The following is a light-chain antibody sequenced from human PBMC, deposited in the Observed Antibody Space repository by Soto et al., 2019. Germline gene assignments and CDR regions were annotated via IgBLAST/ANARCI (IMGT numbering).Light chain of an antibody. V-gene: IGLV2-14*01. CDR2: EVS. Sequence: LTQPASVSGSPGQSITISCTGTSSDVGGYNYVSWYQQHPGKAPKLMIYEVSNRPSGVSNRFSGSKSGNTASLTISGLQAEDEADYYCSSYTSSSTLGYVFGTGTKVTVL. CDR3: SSYTSSSTLGYV. CDR1: SSDVGGYNY. J-gene: IGLJ1*01.